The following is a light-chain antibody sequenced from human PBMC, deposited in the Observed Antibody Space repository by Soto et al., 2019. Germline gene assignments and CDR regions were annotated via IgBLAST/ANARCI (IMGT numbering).Light chain of an antibody. Sequence: AIQMTQSPSSLSASTGDSLTITCRASQDIASHLAWYQQKPGKPPTLLIFIASTLKSGVPSRFSGTGSGTDFTLTISSLQPEDFAVYYCQQSHSKPLTFGGGTKVDI. CDR3: QQSHSKPLT. V-gene: IGKV1-8*01. CDR1: QDIASH. J-gene: IGKJ4*01. CDR2: IAS.